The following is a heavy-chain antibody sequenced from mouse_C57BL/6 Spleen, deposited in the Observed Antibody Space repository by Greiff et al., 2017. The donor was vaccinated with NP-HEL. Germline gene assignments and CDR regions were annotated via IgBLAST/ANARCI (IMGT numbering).Heavy chain of an antibody. D-gene: IGHD2-4*01. CDR1: GYTFTSYW. V-gene: IGHV1-64*01. CDR3: ARYDYDSLLAY. Sequence: QVQLQQSGAELVKPGASVKLSCKASGYTFTSYWMHWVKQRPGQGLEWIGMIHPNSGSTNYNEKFKSKATLTVDKSSSTAYMQLSSLTTEDSAVYYCARYDYDSLLAYWGQGTLVTVSA. J-gene: IGHJ3*01. CDR2: IHPNSGST.